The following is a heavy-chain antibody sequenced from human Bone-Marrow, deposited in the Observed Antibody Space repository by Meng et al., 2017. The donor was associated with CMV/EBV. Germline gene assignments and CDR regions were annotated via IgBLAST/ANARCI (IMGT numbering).Heavy chain of an antibody. CDR3: ARARSPTHFDY. CDR2: ISFDGTCK. Sequence: GGSPRLSCAASAFTFNSYATHWVRQAPGKGLVWVTIISFDGTCKYYADSVRGRFTISREDAKNSVYLQMNGLRDGDTGLYYCARARSPTHFDYWGQGALVTVSS. CDR1: AFTFNSYA. V-gene: IGHV3-30*14. J-gene: IGHJ4*02.